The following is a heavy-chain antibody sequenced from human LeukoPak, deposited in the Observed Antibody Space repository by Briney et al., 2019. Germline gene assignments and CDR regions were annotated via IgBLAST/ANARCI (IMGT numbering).Heavy chain of an antibody. Sequence: PSETLSLTCAVYGGSFSDYYWSWIRQPPGKGLEWIGSIYYSGSTYYNPSLKSRVTISVDTSKNQFSLKLSSVTAADTAVYYCARDRDSSGEGTFDYWGQGTLVTVSS. J-gene: IGHJ4*02. CDR3: ARDRDSSGEGTFDY. V-gene: IGHV4-34*01. CDR1: GGSFSDYY. D-gene: IGHD6-19*01. CDR2: IYYSGST.